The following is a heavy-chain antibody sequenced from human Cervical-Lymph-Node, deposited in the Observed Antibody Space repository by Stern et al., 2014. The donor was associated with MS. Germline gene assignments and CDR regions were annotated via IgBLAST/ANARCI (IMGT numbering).Heavy chain of an antibody. Sequence: DVQLVESGAEAKKPGESLRISCKASGYRFTSHWIGWVRQMPGKGLEWPGIIYPVDADTRYSPSFQGQVTISADSSSNTVYLQWNSLKAADTAMYFCARPKPSSVYFLSGFDYWGQGTPVTVSS. D-gene: IGHD6-19*01. CDR2: IYPVDADT. CDR3: ARPKPSSVYFLSGFDY. V-gene: IGHV5-51*01. CDR1: GYRFTSHW. J-gene: IGHJ4*02.